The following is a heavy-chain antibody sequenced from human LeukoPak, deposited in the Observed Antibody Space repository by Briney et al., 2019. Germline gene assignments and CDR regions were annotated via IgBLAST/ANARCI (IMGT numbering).Heavy chain of an antibody. J-gene: IGHJ3*02. Sequence: GGSLRLSCAASGFTFSSYAMHWVRQAPGKGLEWVAVKSYDGNNKYYADSVKGRFTISRDNSENTLYLQMNSLRAEDTAVYYCARVSFYYDSSGYYNPAAFDIWGQGTMVTVSS. CDR2: KSYDGNNK. V-gene: IGHV3-30*01. CDR1: GFTFSSYA. CDR3: ARVSFYYDSSGYYNPAAFDI. D-gene: IGHD3-22*01.